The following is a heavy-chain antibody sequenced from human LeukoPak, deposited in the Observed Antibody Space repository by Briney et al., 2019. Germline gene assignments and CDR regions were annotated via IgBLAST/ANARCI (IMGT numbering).Heavy chain of an antibody. Sequence: PSETLSLTCAVSGYSISSGYYWGWIRQPPGKGLEWIGSIYHSGSTHYNPSLKSRVTISVDTSKNQFSLKLSSVTAADTAVYYCARVKAAGTLDYWGQGTLVTVSS. CDR3: ARVKAAGTLDY. D-gene: IGHD6-13*01. CDR2: IYHSGST. V-gene: IGHV4-38-2*01. J-gene: IGHJ4*02. CDR1: GYSISSGYY.